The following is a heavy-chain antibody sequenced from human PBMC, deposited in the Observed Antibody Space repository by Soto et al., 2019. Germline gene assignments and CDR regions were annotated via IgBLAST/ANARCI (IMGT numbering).Heavy chain of an antibody. CDR2: IIPIFGTA. V-gene: IGHV1-69*05. Sequence: SVKVSCKASGGTFSSYAISWVRQAPGQGLEWMGGIIPIFGTANYAQKLQGRVTITRDTSASTAYMELRSLRSEDTAVYYCARDIVGGMGFDSWGQGTLVTVSS. CDR3: ARDIVGGMGFDS. J-gene: IGHJ4*02. CDR1: GGTFSSYA. D-gene: IGHD1-26*01.